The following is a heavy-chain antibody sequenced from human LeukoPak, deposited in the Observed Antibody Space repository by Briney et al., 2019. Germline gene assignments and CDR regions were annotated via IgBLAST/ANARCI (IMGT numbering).Heavy chain of an antibody. CDR2: TNSDGSLP. Sequence: GGSLRLSCAASGFTFSRYWMHWVRQAPGKGLVWVPRTNSDGSLPSYADSVKGRFTISRDNAKNTLYLQMNSLGVEDTAIYYCARGLPGYSNTWNDHWGQGTLVTVSS. V-gene: IGHV3-74*01. J-gene: IGHJ5*02. D-gene: IGHD6-13*01. CDR3: ARGLPGYSNTWNDH. CDR1: GFTFSRYW.